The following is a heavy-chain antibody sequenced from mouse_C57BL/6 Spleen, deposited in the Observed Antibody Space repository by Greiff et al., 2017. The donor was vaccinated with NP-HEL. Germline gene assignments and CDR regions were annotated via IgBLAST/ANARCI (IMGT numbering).Heavy chain of an antibody. J-gene: IGHJ3*01. Sequence: EVKLVESGPGLVKPSQSLSLTCSVTGYSITRGYYWNWIRQFPGNKLEWMGYISYDGSNNYNPSLKNRISITRDTSKNQFFLKLNSVTTEDTATYYCARREDYYGSSPWFAYWGQGTLVTVSA. D-gene: IGHD1-1*01. CDR1: GYSITRGYY. CDR2: ISYDGSN. CDR3: ARREDYYGSSPWFAY. V-gene: IGHV3-6*01.